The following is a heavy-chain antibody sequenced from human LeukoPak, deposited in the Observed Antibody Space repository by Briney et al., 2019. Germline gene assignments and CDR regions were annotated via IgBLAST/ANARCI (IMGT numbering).Heavy chain of an antibody. V-gene: IGHV4-4*07. CDR2: MDTSGTT. J-gene: IGHJ6*02. CDR1: GGSISTYY. Sequence: SETLSLTCTVSGGSISTYYWSWIRQPAGKGLEWIGRMDTSGTTKYNPSRKSRVTMSVDTSNNQFSLKVSSVTAADTAVYYCARDQGSYYGVDVWGQGTTVTVSS. CDR3: ARDQGSYYGVDV.